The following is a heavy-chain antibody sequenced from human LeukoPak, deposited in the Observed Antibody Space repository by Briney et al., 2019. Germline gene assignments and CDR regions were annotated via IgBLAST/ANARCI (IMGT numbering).Heavy chain of an antibody. Sequence: PGGSLRLSCAASGFTFSSYEMNWVRQAPGKGLEWVSYISSSGSTIHYADSVKGRFTISRDNAKNSLYLQMNSLRAEDTAVYYCARGGSVGGSFDSSGYYPDYWGQGTLVTVSS. CDR2: ISSSGSTI. V-gene: IGHV3-48*03. CDR3: ARGGSVGGSFDSSGYYPDY. CDR1: GFTFSSYE. D-gene: IGHD3-22*01. J-gene: IGHJ4*02.